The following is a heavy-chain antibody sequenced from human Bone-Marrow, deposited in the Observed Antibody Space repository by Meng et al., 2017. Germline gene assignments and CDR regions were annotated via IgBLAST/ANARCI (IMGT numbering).Heavy chain of an antibody. Sequence: QVQLQEAGPGLVKPSETLSLTCTGSGGSISSYYWSWIRQPPGKGLEWIGYIYYSGSTNYNPSLKSRVTISVDTSKNQFSLKLSSVTAADTAVYYCARGSGVGMDVWGQGTTVTVSS. CDR2: IYYSGST. CDR3: ARGSGVGMDV. D-gene: IGHD3-10*01. V-gene: IGHV4-59*01. J-gene: IGHJ6*02. CDR1: GGSISSYY.